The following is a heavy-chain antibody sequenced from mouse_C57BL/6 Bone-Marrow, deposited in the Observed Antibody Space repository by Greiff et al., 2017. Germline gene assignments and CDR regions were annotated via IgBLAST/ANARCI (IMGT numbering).Heavy chain of an antibody. V-gene: IGHV14-4*01. D-gene: IGHD1-1*01. Sequence: VHVKQSGAELVRPGASVKLSCTASGFNIKDDYMHWVKQRPEQGLEWIGWIDPENGDTEYASKFQGKATITADTSSNTAYLQLSSLTSEDTAVYYCTTFYGSSYLRYCDDWGTGTTVTVAA. CDR2: IDPENGDT. CDR3: TTFYGSSYLRYCDD. CDR1: GFNIKDDY. J-gene: IGHJ1*03.